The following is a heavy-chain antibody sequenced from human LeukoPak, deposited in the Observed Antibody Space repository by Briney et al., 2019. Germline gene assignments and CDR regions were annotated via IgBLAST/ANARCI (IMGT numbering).Heavy chain of an antibody. Sequence: ASVKVSCKTSGYSFTTYGVSWVRQAPGQGLEWIAWISGYNGDTNYIQKLQGRVTLTADTSTSTAYMELRSLRSDDTAVYYCARGYSTSPSYYWGQGTLVTVSS. CDR1: GYSFTTYG. V-gene: IGHV1-18*01. CDR3: ARGYSTSPSYY. D-gene: IGHD6-13*01. CDR2: ISGYNGDT. J-gene: IGHJ4*02.